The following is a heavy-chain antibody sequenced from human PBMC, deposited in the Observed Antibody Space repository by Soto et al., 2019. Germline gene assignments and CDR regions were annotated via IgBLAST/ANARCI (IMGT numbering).Heavy chain of an antibody. D-gene: IGHD6-19*01. Sequence: PSETLSLTCTVSDGSISGNFLTWIRQPAGKGLEWIGRISSNGNTDYNPSLKSRVTMSIDTSKNHFSLDLISVTASDTAIYYCAREVWVAGLLYYFDFWGKGTLVTVS. J-gene: IGHJ4*02. CDR3: AREVWVAGLLYYFDF. CDR2: ISSNGNT. CDR1: DGSISGNF. V-gene: IGHV4-4*07.